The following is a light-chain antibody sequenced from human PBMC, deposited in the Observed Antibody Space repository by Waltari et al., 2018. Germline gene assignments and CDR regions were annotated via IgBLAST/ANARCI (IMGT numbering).Light chain of an antibody. CDR2: RNN. CDR3: AAWDDSLSGRV. CDR1: RSHVGHTY. V-gene: IGLV1-47*01. J-gene: IGLJ3*02. Sequence: QSVLTQPPSASGTPGQRVTISCSGSRSHVGHTYVYWYQQLPGTAPKLLIYRNNQRPSGVPDRFSGSKSGTSASLAISGLRSEDEADYYCAAWDDSLSGRVFGGGTKVTVL.